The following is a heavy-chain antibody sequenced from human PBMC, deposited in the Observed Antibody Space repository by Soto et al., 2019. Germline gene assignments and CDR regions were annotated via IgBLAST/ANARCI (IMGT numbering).Heavy chain of an antibody. CDR2: IYYSGST. CDR1: GGSISSSSYY. CDR3: ARITLPDPYSNYRFDP. J-gene: IGHJ5*02. D-gene: IGHD4-4*01. Sequence: SETLSLTCTVSGGSISSSSYYWGWIRQPPGKGLEWIGSIYYSGSTYYNPSLKSRVTISVDTSKNQFSLKLSSVTAADTAVYYCARITLPDPYSNYRFDPWGQGTLVTVSS. V-gene: IGHV4-39*01.